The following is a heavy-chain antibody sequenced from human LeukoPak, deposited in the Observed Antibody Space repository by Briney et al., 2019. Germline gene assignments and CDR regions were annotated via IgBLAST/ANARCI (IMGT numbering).Heavy chain of an antibody. CDR2: IYYSGCT. Sequence: PSETLSLTCTVSGVSISSYYWSWIRQPPGKGLEWIGYIYYSGCTNYNPSLKSRVTISVDTSKNQFSLKLSSVTAADTAVYYCARCYYDSSYYFDYWGQGTLVTVSS. V-gene: IGHV4-59*01. D-gene: IGHD3-22*01. CDR3: ARCYYDSSYYFDY. J-gene: IGHJ4*02. CDR1: GVSISSYY.